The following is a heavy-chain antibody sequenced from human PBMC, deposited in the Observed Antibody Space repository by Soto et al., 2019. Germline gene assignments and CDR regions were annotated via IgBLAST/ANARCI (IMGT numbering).Heavy chain of an antibody. D-gene: IGHD3-22*01. V-gene: IGHV3-33*01. Sequence: QVQLVESGGGVVQPGRSLRLSCAASGFTFSSYGMHWVRQAPGKGLEWVAVIWYDGSNKYYADSVKGRFTITRDNSKNPLYLQMHRLRAEETAVYYCARDADYYDSSGYLDYWGQGTLVTVSS. J-gene: IGHJ4*02. CDR3: ARDADYYDSSGYLDY. CDR1: GFTFSSYG. CDR2: IWYDGSNK.